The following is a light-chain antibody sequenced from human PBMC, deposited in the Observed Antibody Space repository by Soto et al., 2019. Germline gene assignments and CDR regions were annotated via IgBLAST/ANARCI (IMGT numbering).Light chain of an antibody. CDR1: SSKIGSTYD. CDR2: GNT. CDR3: QSYDDSLSVHYV. Sequence: QSVLTQPPSVSGAPGQRVTISCTGTSSKIGSTYDVQWYQQLPGTAPKLLIHGNTDRPSGVPDRFSGSKSGTSASLAITGXXXDYEADYYCQSYDDSLSVHYVFGTGTKVTVL. J-gene: IGLJ1*01. V-gene: IGLV1-40*01.